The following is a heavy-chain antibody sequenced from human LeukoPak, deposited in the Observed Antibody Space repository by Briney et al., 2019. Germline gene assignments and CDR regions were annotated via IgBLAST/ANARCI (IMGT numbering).Heavy chain of an antibody. CDR1: GGSFSGYY. CDR3: AREPWNYYYYYMDV. V-gene: IGHV4-34*01. J-gene: IGHJ6*03. CDR2: INHSGST. Sequence: SETLSLTCAVYGGSFSGYYWSWIRQPPGKGLEWIGEINHSGSTNYNPSLKSRVTISVDTSKNQFSLKLSSVTAADTAVYYCAREPWNYYYYYMDVWSKGTTVTVSS.